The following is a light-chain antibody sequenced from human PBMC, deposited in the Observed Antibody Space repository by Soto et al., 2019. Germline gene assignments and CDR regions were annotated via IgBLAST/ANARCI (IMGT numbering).Light chain of an antibody. J-gene: IGLJ7*01. V-gene: IGLV1-51*01. CDR3: GTWDRSLNAEV. CDR2: DNQ. CDR1: NSNIGDAS. Sequence: QSVLTQPPSVSAAPGQRVTISCSGSNSNIGDASVAWYQQLPGTAPKLLIYDNQKRPSGIPDRFSDAKSGTSATLGITGLQTGDEADYYCGTWDRSLNAEVFGGGTQVTVL.